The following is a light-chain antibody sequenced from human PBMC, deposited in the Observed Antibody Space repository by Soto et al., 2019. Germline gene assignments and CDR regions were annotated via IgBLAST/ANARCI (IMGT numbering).Light chain of an antibody. V-gene: IGKV3-11*01. CDR1: QSVSSY. J-gene: IGKJ5*01. CDR2: GAS. CDR3: QQYNNWPPIT. Sequence: EIVLTQSAATLSLSPGERATLSCRASQSVSSYLAWYQQKPGQAPRLLIYGASNRATGIPDRFSGSGSGTEFTLTISSLQSEDFAVYYCQQYNNWPPITFGQGTRLEIK.